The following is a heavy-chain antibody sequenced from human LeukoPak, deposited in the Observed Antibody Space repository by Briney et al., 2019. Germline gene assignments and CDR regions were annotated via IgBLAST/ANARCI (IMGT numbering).Heavy chain of an antibody. D-gene: IGHD3-22*01. Sequence: PSETLSLTCTVSGYSISSGYYWGWIRQPPGKGLEWIGSIYYSGSTYYNPSLKSRVTISVDTSKNQFSLKLSSVTAADTAVYYCARVPEYYYDSSGYYDYWGQGTLVTVSS. J-gene: IGHJ4*02. CDR2: IYYSGST. V-gene: IGHV4-38-2*02. CDR1: GYSISSGYY. CDR3: ARVPEYYYDSSGYYDY.